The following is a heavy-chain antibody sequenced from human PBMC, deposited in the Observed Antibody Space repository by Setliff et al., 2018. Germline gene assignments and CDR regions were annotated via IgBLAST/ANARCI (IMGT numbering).Heavy chain of an antibody. J-gene: IGHJ3*02. Sequence: GSLRLSCAASGFTFINYAMNWVRQAPGKGLEWVSSVSGSGGSTYYADSVKGRFTISRDNSKNTLYLQMNSLRPEDTAIYYCAREWGYYGSGSHYTPDIWGQGTVVTVSS. V-gene: IGHV3-23*01. CDR1: GFTFINYA. CDR3: AREWGYYGSGSHYTPDI. CDR2: VSGSGGST. D-gene: IGHD3-10*01.